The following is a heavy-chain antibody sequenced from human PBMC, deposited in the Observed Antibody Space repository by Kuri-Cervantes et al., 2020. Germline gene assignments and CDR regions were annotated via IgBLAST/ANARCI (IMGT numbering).Heavy chain of an antibody. CDR1: GYTFTSYA. Sequence: ASVKVSCKASGYTFTSYAMHWVRQAPGQRLEWMGWINAGNGNTKYSQKFQGRVTITRDTSASTAYMELSSLRSEDTAVYYCARGFPSTPGERSWFYYYYGMDVWGKGTTVTVSS. CDR2: INAGNGNT. CDR3: ARGFPSTPGERSWFYYYYGMDV. J-gene: IGHJ6*04. V-gene: IGHV1-3*01. D-gene: IGHD3-16*01.